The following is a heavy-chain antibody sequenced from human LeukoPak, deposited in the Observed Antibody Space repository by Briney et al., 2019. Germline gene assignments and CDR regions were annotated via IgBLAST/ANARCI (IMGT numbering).Heavy chain of an antibody. D-gene: IGHD3-22*01. CDR1: SASITSSPYF. CDR3: ARDLIVYDSSGYVHDY. J-gene: IGHJ4*02. V-gene: IGHV4-39*07. CDR2: IYTSGST. Sequence: SETLSLTCTVSSASITSSPYFWGWIRQSPGKGLEWIGRIYTSGSTNYNPSLKSRVTMSVDTSKNQFSLKLSSVTAADTAVYYCARDLIVYDSSGYVHDYWGQGTLVTVSS.